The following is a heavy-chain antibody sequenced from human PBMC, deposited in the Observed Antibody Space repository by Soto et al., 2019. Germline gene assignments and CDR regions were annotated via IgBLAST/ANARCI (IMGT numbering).Heavy chain of an antibody. D-gene: IGHD1-26*01. CDR1: GFTFSSYA. CDR2: ISYDGSNK. Sequence: QVQLVESGGGVVQPGRSLRLSCAASGFTFSSYAMHWVRQAPGKGLEWVAVISYDGSNKYYADSVKGRFTISRDNSKNTLYLQMNSLRAEDTAVYYCARDLGNIVGATPVWGQGTLVTVSS. CDR3: ARDLGNIVGATPV. V-gene: IGHV3-30-3*01. J-gene: IGHJ4*02.